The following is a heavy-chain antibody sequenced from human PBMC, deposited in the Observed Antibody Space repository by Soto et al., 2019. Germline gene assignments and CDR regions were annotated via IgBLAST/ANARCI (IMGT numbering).Heavy chain of an antibody. CDR1: GGSFSGYY. CDR3: ARGLYSEDPRDPYYYYGMDV. Sequence: QVQLQQWGAGLLKPSETLSLTCAVYGGSFSGYYWSWIRQPPGKGLEWIGEINHSGSTNYNPSLKSRVTISVDTSKNQFSLKLSSVTAADTAVYYCARGLYSEDPRDPYYYYGMDVWGQGTTVTVSS. V-gene: IGHV4-34*01. CDR2: INHSGST. D-gene: IGHD6-13*01. J-gene: IGHJ6*02.